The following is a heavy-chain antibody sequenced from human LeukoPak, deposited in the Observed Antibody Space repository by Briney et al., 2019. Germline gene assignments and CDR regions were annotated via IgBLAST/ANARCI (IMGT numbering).Heavy chain of an antibody. CDR1: GGTISTYH. V-gene: IGHV4-59*07. J-gene: IGHJ4*02. CDR2: IYYSGST. Sequence: PSDTLSLTCTVAGGTISTYHCSWIRQPPGKGLGWIGYIYYSGSTNDDPSLNSRVTISVDTSKNQFSLKLSSVTDADTDVYYCARAQVGDSSWHFDYWGQGTLVTVSS. CDR3: ARAQVGDSSWHFDY. D-gene: IGHD6-13*01.